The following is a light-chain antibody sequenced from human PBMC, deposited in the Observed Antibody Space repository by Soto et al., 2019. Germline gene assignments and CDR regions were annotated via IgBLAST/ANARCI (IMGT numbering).Light chain of an antibody. J-gene: IGKJ1*01. V-gene: IGKV3-20*01. CDR2: NAS. CDR1: QSVGRDY. Sequence: IVMTQSPATLASSPGERATISCRPRQSVGRDYLAWYQQKPGQAPRVVIYNASNRASGIPDRFSGSGSGTDFTLTISRLEPEDFAVYYCHQYAYASWTFGQGTKVDIK. CDR3: HQYAYASWT.